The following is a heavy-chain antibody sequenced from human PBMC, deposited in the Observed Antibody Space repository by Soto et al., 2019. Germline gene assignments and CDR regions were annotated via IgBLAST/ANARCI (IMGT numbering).Heavy chain of an antibody. J-gene: IGHJ4*02. CDR2: VYNDGSA. CDR1: GVSISSGNW. D-gene: IGHD3-22*01. Sequence: SETLSLTCDVSGVSISSGNWWSWVRQPPGKGLEWIAEVYNDGSANYHPSLESRATISVDRSKDQFSLRLSSVTAADTGKYYCARLVYDSRLNYLYFDHWGQGTLVTVSS. CDR3: ARLVYDSRLNYLYFDH. V-gene: IGHV4-4*02.